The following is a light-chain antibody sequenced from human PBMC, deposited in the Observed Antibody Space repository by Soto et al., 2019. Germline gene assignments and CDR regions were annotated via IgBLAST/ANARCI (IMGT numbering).Light chain of an antibody. CDR1: SSNIGAGYD. J-gene: IGLJ1*01. V-gene: IGLV1-40*01. CDR2: GNS. CDR3: QSYDSSLSGYNYV. Sequence: QSVLTQPPSVSGAPGQRVTISCTGSSSNIGAGYDVHWYLQLPGTAPKLLIYGNSNRPSGVPDRFSGSKSGTSASLAITGLQAEDEADYYCQSYDSSLSGYNYVFGTGTKLTVL.